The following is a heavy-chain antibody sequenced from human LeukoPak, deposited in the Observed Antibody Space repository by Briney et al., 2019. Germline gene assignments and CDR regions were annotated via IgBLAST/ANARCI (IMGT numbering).Heavy chain of an antibody. CDR2: TSYRGSA. V-gene: IGHV4-59*12. CDR1: GGSISSYY. D-gene: IGHD5-24*01. J-gene: IGHJ4*02. CDR3: AREKDVYNRAFDY. Sequence: PSETLSLTCTVSGGSISSYYWSWIRQPPGKGLEWIGSTSYRGSAYYNPSLTSRATILVDTSKNHFSLRLSSVTAADTAVYYCAREKDVYNRAFDYWGPGTLGTVSS.